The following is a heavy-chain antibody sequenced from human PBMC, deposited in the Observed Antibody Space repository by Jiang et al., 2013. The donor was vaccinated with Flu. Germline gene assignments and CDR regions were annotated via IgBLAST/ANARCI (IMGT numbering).Heavy chain of an antibody. Sequence: GAEVKKPGASVKVSCKPSGYSFTTYTINWVRQAPGQGLEWMGWMNPDTGNSGTAQKLQGRVTMTTDTSTSTAYMELRSLRSDDTAVYYCARVQDYDILPFDYWGQGTLVTVSS. CDR1: GYSFTTYT. J-gene: IGHJ4*02. CDR3: ARVQDYDILPFDY. D-gene: IGHD3-9*01. CDR2: MNPDTGNS. V-gene: IGHV1-18*04.